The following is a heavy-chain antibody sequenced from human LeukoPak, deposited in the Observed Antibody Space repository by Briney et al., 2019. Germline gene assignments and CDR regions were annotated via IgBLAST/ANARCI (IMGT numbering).Heavy chain of an antibody. J-gene: IGHJ4*02. D-gene: IGHD4-23*01. CDR1: GFTVSSYS. Sequence: GGSLRLSCAASGFTVSSYSMNWVRQAPGKGLEWVSSISSSSSYIYYADSVKGRFTISKDNAKNSLYLQMNSLRAEDTAVYYCARDYGGNRDYWGQGTLVTVSS. CDR2: ISSSSSYI. CDR3: ARDYGGNRDY. V-gene: IGHV3-21*01.